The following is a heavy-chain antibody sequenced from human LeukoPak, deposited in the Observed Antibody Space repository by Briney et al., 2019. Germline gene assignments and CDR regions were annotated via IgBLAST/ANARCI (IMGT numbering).Heavy chain of an antibody. CDR3: AKDLGSGSYQPSDY. V-gene: IGHV1-2*02. Sequence: ASVKVSCKTSGYTFTGYYMHWVRQAPGQGLEWMGWIDPNSGSTNYAQRFQGRVTMTRDTSISTVYMELSSLRSDDTAVYYCAKDLGSGSYQPSDYWGQGTLVTVSS. CDR2: IDPNSGST. CDR1: GYTFTGYY. J-gene: IGHJ4*02. D-gene: IGHD1-26*01.